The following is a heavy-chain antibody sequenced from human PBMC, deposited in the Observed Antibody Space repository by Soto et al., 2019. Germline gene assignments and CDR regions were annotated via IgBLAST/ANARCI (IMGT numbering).Heavy chain of an antibody. CDR3: AHSPPYPIFGVASPYNWFDP. V-gene: IGHV2-5*01. D-gene: IGHD3-3*01. J-gene: IGHJ5*02. Sequence: ESGPTLVNPTQTLTLTCTFSGFSLSTSGVGVGWIRQPPGKALEWLALIYWNDDKRYSPSLKSRLTITKDTSKNQVVLTMTNMDPVDTATYYCAHSPPYPIFGVASPYNWFDPWGQGTLVTVSS. CDR1: GFSLSTSGVG. CDR2: IYWNDDK.